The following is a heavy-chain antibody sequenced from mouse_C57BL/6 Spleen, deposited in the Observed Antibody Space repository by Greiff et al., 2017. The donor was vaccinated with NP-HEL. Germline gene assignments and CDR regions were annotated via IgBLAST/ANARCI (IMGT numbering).Heavy chain of an antibody. Sequence: QVQLKQSGPELVKPGASVKISCKASGYAFSSSWMNWVKQRPGKGLEWIGRIYPGDGDTNYNGKFKGKATLTADKSSSTAYMQLSSLTSEDSAVYFCARRYYGSREGYFDVWGTGTTVTVSS. CDR2: IYPGDGDT. CDR3: ARRYYGSREGYFDV. V-gene: IGHV1-82*01. J-gene: IGHJ1*03. CDR1: GYAFSSSW. D-gene: IGHD1-1*01.